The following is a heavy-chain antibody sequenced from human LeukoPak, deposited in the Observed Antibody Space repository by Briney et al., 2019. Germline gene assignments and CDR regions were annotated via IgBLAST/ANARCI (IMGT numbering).Heavy chain of an antibody. J-gene: IGHJ4*02. CDR3: ARLSGESTIYDY. Sequence: GGSLRLSCVASAFTFARHWMSWVRQAPGQPLEWVATIRQDGGAKYYLDSVKGRFIISRDNARNSLSLQMDSLRVEDTADYYCARLSGESTIYDYWGQGTLVTVSS. V-gene: IGHV3-7*01. D-gene: IGHD5/OR15-5a*01. CDR2: IRQDGGAK. CDR1: AFTFARHW.